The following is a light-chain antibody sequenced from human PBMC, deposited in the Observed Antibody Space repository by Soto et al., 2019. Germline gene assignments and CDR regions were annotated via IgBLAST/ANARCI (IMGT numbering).Light chain of an antibody. CDR3: QQYGSSPWT. V-gene: IGKV3-20*01. Sequence: EIVLTQSPGTLYLSPGERATLSCRASQSVTNNYLAWYQQKPGQAPRLLIYVASSRATGIPDRFSGSGSGTDFTLTISRLEPEDFAVYYCQQYGSSPWTFGQGTKVEIK. CDR1: QSVTNNY. CDR2: VAS. J-gene: IGKJ1*01.